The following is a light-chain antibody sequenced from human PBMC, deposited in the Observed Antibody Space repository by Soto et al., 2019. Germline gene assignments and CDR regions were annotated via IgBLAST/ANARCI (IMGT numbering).Light chain of an antibody. CDR1: QSVSSSY. V-gene: IGKV3-20*01. CDR3: QQYGGSPPLT. Sequence: EIVLTQSPGTLSLSPGERATLSCRASQSVSSSYLAWYQQKPGQAPRLLMYGASNRATGIPDRFSGSGSGTDFTLIISNLEPEDFAVYYCQQYGGSPPLTFGGGTKVEIK. J-gene: IGKJ4*01. CDR2: GAS.